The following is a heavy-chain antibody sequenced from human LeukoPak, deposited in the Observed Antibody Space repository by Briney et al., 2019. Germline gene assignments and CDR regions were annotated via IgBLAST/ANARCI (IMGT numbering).Heavy chain of an antibody. CDR1: GFTFSSYA. CDR2: ISGSGGST. J-gene: IGHJ4*02. Sequence: GSLRLSCAASGFTFSSYAISWVRQAPGKGLEWVSAISGSGGSTYYADSVKGRFTISRDNSKNTLYLQMNSLRAEDTAVYYCANVPAQLWSLGVDYWGQGTLVTASS. CDR3: ANVPAQLWSLGVDY. D-gene: IGHD5-18*01. V-gene: IGHV3-23*01.